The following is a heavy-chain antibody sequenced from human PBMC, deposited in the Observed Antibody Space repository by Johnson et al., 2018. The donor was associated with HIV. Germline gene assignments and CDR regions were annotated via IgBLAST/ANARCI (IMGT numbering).Heavy chain of an antibody. CDR1: GFTFDDYG. J-gene: IGHJ3*02. V-gene: IGHV3-20*04. CDR3: ARVHCSGGSCYGHAFDI. Sequence: VQLVESGGGVVQPGRSLRLSCAASGFTFDDYGMSWVRQAPGKGLEWVSGINWNGGSTGYADSVKGRFTISRDNAKNSLYLQMNSLRAEDTALYYCARVHCSGGSCYGHAFDIWGQGTMVTVSS. CDR2: INWNGGST. D-gene: IGHD2-15*01.